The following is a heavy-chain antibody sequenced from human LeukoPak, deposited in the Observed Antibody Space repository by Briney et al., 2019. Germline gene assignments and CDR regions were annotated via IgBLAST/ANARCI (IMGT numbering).Heavy chain of an antibody. CDR1: GVTFSSYS. D-gene: IGHD2-15*01. CDR2: ISSSSSYI. V-gene: IGHV3-21*05. Sequence: GGSLRLSCAASGVTFSSYSMNWVRQAPGKGLEWVSYISSSSSYIYYADSVKGRFTISRDNAKNSLYLQINSLRAEDTAVYYCARDVVAAMCYWGQGTLVTVSS. J-gene: IGHJ4*02. CDR3: ARDVVAAMCY.